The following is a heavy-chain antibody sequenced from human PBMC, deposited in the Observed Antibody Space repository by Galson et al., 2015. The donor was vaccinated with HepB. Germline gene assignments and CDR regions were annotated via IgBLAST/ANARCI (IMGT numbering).Heavy chain of an antibody. V-gene: IGHV3-74*03. CDR1: GFLFSGHS. Sequence: SLRLSCAASGFLFSGHSMHWVRLVPGKGLVWVSRISSDGSDTTYADSVKGRFTISRDNAKTAVYLQMNSLRGDDTAVYYCARGPLYHSGLDVWGQGTTATVSS. CDR2: ISSDGSDT. J-gene: IGHJ6*02. CDR3: ARGPLYHSGLDV. D-gene: IGHD1-26*01.